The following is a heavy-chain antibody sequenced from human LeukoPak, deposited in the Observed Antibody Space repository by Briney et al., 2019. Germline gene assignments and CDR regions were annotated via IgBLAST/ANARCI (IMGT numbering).Heavy chain of an antibody. J-gene: IGHJ4*02. D-gene: IGHD2-15*01. CDR1: GGSISSCGYF. V-gene: IGHV4-39*02. CDR2: MYYSGST. Sequence: PSETLSLTCTVSGGSISSCGYFWGWIRQPPGVGLEWIGGMYYSGSTYYNSSLKSRVSMSADTPKNQISLKLSSVTAADTAVYYCAKEKVVASATRMIDYWGQGTLVTVSS. CDR3: AKEKVVASATRMIDY.